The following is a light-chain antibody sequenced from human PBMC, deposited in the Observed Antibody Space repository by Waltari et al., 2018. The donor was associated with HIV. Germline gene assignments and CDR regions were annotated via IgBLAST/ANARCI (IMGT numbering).Light chain of an antibody. V-gene: IGLV2-23*02. CDR1: GRDVGHYDL. Sequence: SALTQPASVSASPGQSITISCSGTGRDVGHYDLVSWYQQHPGKVPKRIIDEVGRRPSGVSYRFSGSKSGNTASLTISGLQADDEADYYCSSYLDSATVLFGGGTKLTVL. CDR3: SSYLDSATVL. CDR2: EVG. J-gene: IGLJ2*01.